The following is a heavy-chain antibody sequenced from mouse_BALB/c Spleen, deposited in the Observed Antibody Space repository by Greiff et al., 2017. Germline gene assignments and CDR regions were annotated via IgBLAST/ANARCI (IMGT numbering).Heavy chain of an antibody. CDR1: GFTFSSYD. Sequence: EVQGVESGGGLVQPGGSRKLSCAASGFTFSSYDMSWVRQTPEKRLEWVAYISSGGGSTYYPDTVKGRFTISRDNAKNTLYLQMSSLKSEDTAMYYCARHPYPRDYAMDYWGQGTSVTVSS. CDR3: ARHPYPRDYAMDY. CDR2: ISSGGGST. J-gene: IGHJ4*01. V-gene: IGHV5-12-1*01. D-gene: IGHD3-1*01.